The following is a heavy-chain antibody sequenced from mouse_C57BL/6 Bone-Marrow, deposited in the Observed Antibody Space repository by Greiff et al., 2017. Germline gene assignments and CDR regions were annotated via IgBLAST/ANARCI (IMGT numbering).Heavy chain of an antibody. D-gene: IGHD1-1*01. Sequence: VKLQQPGAELVMPGASVKLSCKASGYTFTSYWMHWVKQRPGQGLEWIGEIDPSDSYTNYNQKFKGKSTLTVDKSSSTAYMQLSSLTSEDSAVYYCAREEYYGGFAYWGQGTLVTVSA. J-gene: IGHJ3*01. CDR1: GYTFTSYW. V-gene: IGHV1-69*01. CDR2: IDPSDSYT. CDR3: AREEYYGGFAY.